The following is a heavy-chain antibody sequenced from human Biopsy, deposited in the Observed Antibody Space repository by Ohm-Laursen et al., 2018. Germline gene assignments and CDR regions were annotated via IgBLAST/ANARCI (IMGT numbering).Heavy chain of an antibody. Sequence: SVKVSCKASGNTFATYHTHWVRQAPGQGLEWMGVISPSGATTSFSQKFQGRITMTRDTSTGTVYMDLNSLGSEDPAVYFCATLTEDYGDSPDSWGQGTLVVVSS. J-gene: IGHJ4*02. D-gene: IGHD4-17*01. CDR3: ATLTEDYGDSPDS. CDR2: ISPSGATT. V-gene: IGHV1-46*01. CDR1: GNTFATYH.